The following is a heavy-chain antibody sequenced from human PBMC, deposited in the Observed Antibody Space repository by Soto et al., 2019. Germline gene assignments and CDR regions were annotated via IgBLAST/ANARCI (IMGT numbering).Heavy chain of an antibody. Sequence: SETLSLTCSVSGDYIHVGGYYWTWIRQRPGEGLEWMGYIYYTGKTYYNPSLESRLTMSVDRSKNQFSLRLTSVTAADTAVYFCGRDLTSNANCIDPWGQGTLVTVSS. CDR1: GDYIHVGGYY. J-gene: IGHJ5*02. D-gene: IGHD2-2*01. CDR2: IYYTGKT. V-gene: IGHV4-30-4*01. CDR3: GRDLTSNANCIDP.